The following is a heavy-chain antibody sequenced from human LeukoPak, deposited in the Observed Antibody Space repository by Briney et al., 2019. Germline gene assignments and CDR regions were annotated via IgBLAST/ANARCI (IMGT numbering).Heavy chain of an antibody. Sequence: PSQTLSLTCTVSGGSISSGDYYWSWIRQPPGKGLEWIGYIYYSGSTYYNPSPKSRVTISVDTSKNQFSLKLSSVTAADTAVYYCASDDGSGRIDYWGQGTLVTVSS. V-gene: IGHV4-30-4*01. CDR2: IYYSGST. CDR3: ASDDGSGRIDY. J-gene: IGHJ4*02. CDR1: GGSISSGDYY. D-gene: IGHD3-10*01.